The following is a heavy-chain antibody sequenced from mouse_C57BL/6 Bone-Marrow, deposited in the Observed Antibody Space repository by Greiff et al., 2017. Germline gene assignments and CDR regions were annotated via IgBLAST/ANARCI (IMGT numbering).Heavy chain of an antibody. J-gene: IGHJ3*01. CDR1: GFNFKNDY. CDR3: TGIAY. CDR2: IDPENGDT. Sequence: EVQLQQSGAELVRPGASVKLSCTASGFNFKNDYMHWVKQRPEQGLEWIGWIDPENGDTEYAPKFQGKATITVDTSSNTAYLQLSSLTSEDTAGYYCTGIAYWGQGTLVTVSA. V-gene: IGHV14-4*01.